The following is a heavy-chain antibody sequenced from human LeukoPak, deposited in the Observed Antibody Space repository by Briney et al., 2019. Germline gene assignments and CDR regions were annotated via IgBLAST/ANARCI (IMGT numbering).Heavy chain of an antibody. Sequence: SETLSLTCAAYGLTFSAYYLSWIRQPPGKGLECVGEINHSGSTNYNPSLKSRVTISVDTSKNQFSLKLSSVTAADTAVYYCAGPVLRFLEWGLWDRYYMDVWGKGTTVTVSS. J-gene: IGHJ6*03. D-gene: IGHD3-3*01. V-gene: IGHV4-34*08. CDR1: GLTFSAYY. CDR2: INHSGST. CDR3: AGPVLRFLEWGLWDRYYMDV.